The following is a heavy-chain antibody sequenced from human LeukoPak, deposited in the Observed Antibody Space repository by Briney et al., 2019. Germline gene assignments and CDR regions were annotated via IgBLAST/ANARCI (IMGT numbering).Heavy chain of an antibody. Sequence: GGSLRLSCAASGFTFSNYGIHWVRQAPGKGLEWVTVISFDGGDIYYADSVKGRFTVSRDNSKNTLYLQMNSLRPEDTAVYYCAKDAARVSADYYFDYWGQGTLVTVSS. CDR1: GFTFSNYG. CDR3: AKDAARVSADYYFDY. CDR2: ISFDGGDI. D-gene: IGHD2-2*01. J-gene: IGHJ4*02. V-gene: IGHV3-30*18.